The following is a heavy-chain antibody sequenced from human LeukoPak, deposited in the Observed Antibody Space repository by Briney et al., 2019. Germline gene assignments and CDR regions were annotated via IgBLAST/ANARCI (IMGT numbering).Heavy chain of an antibody. V-gene: IGHV3-53*01. CDR3: ASYGSGNWGYFDY. CDR2: IYSGGST. Sequence: GGSLRLSCAASGFTVSSNYMSWVRQAPGKGLEWVSVIYSGGSTYYADSVKGRFTISRDNSKNTLYLQMNSLRDEDTAVYYCASYGSGNWGYFDYWGQGTLVTVSS. D-gene: IGHD3-10*01. J-gene: IGHJ4*02. CDR1: GFTVSSNY.